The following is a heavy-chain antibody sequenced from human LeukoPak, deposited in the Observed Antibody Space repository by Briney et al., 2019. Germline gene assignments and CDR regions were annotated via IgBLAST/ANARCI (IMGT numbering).Heavy chain of an antibody. V-gene: IGHV1-2*04. CDR3: ARSIAAAGTFLVY. CDR1: GGTFTNYA. D-gene: IGHD6-13*01. CDR2: INPNSGGT. J-gene: IGHJ4*02. Sequence: GSSVKVSCKASGGTFTNYAFTWVRQAPGQGLEWMGWINPNSGGTNYAQKFQGWVTMTRDTSISTAYMELSRLRSDDTAVYYCARSIAAAGTFLVYWGQGTLVTVSS.